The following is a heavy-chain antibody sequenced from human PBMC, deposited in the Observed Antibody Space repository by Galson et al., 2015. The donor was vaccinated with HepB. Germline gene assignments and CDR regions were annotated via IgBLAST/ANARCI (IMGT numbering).Heavy chain of an antibody. CDR3: AKSAMVRGFHWFDP. J-gene: IGHJ5*02. CDR1: GFTFSSYG. CDR2: ISYDGSNK. Sequence: SLRLSCAASGFTFSSYGMHWVRQAPGKGLEWVAVISYDGSNKYYADSVKGRFTISRDNSKNTLYLQMNSLRAEDTAVYYCAKSAMVRGFHWFDPWGQGTLVTVSS. V-gene: IGHV3-30*18. D-gene: IGHD3-10*01.